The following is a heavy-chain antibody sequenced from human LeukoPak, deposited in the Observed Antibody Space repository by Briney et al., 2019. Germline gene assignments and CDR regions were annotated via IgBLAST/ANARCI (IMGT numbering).Heavy chain of an antibody. V-gene: IGHV3-7*01. D-gene: IGHD4-11*01. CDR2: IKQDGSEK. CDR1: GFTFSNYW. CDR3: AGGTYSLAH. J-gene: IGHJ4*02. Sequence: GGSLRLSCAASGFTFSNYWMNWVRQAPGKGLEWVANIKQDGSEKYYVDSVKGRFTISRDNANNSLYLQMNSLRAKDTAVYYCAGGTYSLAHWGQGTLVTVSS.